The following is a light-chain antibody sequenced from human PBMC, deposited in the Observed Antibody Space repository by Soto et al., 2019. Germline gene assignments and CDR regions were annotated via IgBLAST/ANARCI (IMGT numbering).Light chain of an antibody. CDR3: LLTYGDTRV. Sequence: QAVVTQEPSLTVSPGGTVILTCGSSTGAVTSSHFPYWFQQKAGQAPRTLICDTSNRHSWTPARFSGSLLGGKAALTLSGAQPEDEADYYCLLTYGDTRVFGTGTKVTVL. V-gene: IGLV7-46*01. J-gene: IGLJ1*01. CDR1: TGAVTSSHF. CDR2: DTS.